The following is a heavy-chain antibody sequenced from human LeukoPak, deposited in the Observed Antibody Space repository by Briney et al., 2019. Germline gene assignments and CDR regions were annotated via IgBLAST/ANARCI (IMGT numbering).Heavy chain of an antibody. CDR3: ARRDVPAAPYYFDY. V-gene: IGHV1-18*01. Sequence: GASVKVSCKASGYTLTSYGISWVRQAPGQGLEWMGWISAYNGNTNYAQKLQGRVTMTTDTSTSTAYMELRSLRSDDTAVYYCARRDVPAAPYYFDYWGQGTLVTVSS. CDR2: ISAYNGNT. J-gene: IGHJ4*02. D-gene: IGHD2-2*01. CDR1: GYTLTSYG.